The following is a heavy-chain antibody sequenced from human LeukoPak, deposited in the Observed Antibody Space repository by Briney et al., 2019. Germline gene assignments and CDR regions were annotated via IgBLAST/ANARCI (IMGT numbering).Heavy chain of an antibody. CDR3: ARGGDEYCSSTSCYLFDY. D-gene: IGHD2-2*01. J-gene: IGHJ4*02. CDR1: GYTFTGYY. CDR2: INPNSGGT. V-gene: IGHV1-2*02. Sequence: ASVKVSCKASGYTFTGYYMHWVRQAPGQGLEWMGWINPNSGGTNYAQKFQGRVTMTRDTSISTAYMELSRLRSDDTAVYYCARGGDEYCSSTSCYLFDYWGQGTLVTVSS.